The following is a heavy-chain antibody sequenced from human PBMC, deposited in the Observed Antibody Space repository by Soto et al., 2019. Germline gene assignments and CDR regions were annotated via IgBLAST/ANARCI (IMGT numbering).Heavy chain of an antibody. Sequence: EVQLVESGGGLVQPGGSLRLSCAASGFTFFAYWIHWVRQVPGKGLVWVSRINSDGSHTSYADSVRGRFTISRDNSKNTVYLQMNSLTAEDTAVYYCARDRWGGGRDMDVWGQGTTVTVSS. CDR1: GFTFFAYW. J-gene: IGHJ6*02. CDR2: INSDGSHT. CDR3: ARDRWGGGRDMDV. D-gene: IGHD3-10*01. V-gene: IGHV3-74*01.